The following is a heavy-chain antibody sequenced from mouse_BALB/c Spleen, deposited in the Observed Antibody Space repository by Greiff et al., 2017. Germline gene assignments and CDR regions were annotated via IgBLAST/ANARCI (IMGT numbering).Heavy chain of an antibody. D-gene: IGHD1-2*01. J-gene: IGHJ4*01. V-gene: IGHV1-9*01. CDR3: ARGRATATYYAMDY. CDR2: ILPGSGST. Sequence: QVQLKQSGAELMKPGASVKISCKATGYTFSSYWIEWVKQRPGHGLEWIGEILPGSGSTNYNEKFKGKATFTADTSSNTAYMQLSSLTSEDSAVYYCARGRATATYYAMDYWGQGTSVTVSS. CDR1: GYTFSSYW.